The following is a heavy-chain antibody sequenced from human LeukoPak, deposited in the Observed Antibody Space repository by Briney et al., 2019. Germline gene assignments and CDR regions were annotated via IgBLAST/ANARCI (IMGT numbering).Heavy chain of an antibody. Sequence: PGGSLRLSCAASGFTFSSYGMHWVRQAPGKGLEWVAVIWYDGSNKYYAGSVKGRFTISRDNSKNTLYLQMNSLRAEDTAVYYCARGIAAAGTIHYYYGMDVWGQGTTVTVSS. V-gene: IGHV3-33*01. CDR3: ARGIAAAGTIHYYYGMDV. CDR1: GFTFSSYG. D-gene: IGHD6-13*01. J-gene: IGHJ6*02. CDR2: IWYDGSNK.